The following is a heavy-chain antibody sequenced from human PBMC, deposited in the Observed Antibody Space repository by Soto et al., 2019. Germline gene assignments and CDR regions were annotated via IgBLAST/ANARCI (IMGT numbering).Heavy chain of an antibody. J-gene: IGHJ4*02. CDR1: GFTFSSYS. V-gene: IGHV3-21*01. Sequence: GESLKISCAASGFTFSSYSMNWVRQAPGKGLEWVSSISSSSSYIYYADSVKGRFTISRDNAKNSLYLQMNSLRAEDTAVYYCARDSSGWYDFDYWGQGTLVTVSS. CDR3: ARDSSGWYDFDY. D-gene: IGHD6-19*01. CDR2: ISSSSSYI.